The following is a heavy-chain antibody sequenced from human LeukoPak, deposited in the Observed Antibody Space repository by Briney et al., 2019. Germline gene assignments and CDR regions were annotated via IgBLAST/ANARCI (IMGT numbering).Heavy chain of an antibody. V-gene: IGHV3-7*01. J-gene: IGHJ4*02. CDR3: ATNRYMDR. CDR1: GFMFSNYW. CDR2: IKQDDSAR. D-gene: IGHD1-14*01. Sequence: GGSLRLSCAASGFMFSNYWMTWVRQAPGKGLEWVANIKQDDSARYYVDSVKGRFFISRDNAKKSLYLQMNSLRAEDTAVYYCATNRYMDRWGQGTLVIVSS.